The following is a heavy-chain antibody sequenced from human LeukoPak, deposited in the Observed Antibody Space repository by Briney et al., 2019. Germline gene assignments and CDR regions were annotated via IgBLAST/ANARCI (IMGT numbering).Heavy chain of an antibody. J-gene: IGHJ6*03. Sequence: GGSLRLSCAASGFTFSSFWMTWVRQAPGKGLEWVANIKQDGSQKYYVDSVKGRFTISRDNAKNSLYLQMNSLRAEDTAVYYCARERYYCGSSNCYNYFYYYMDVWGKGTTVTVSS. CDR3: ARERYYCGSSNCYNYFYYYMDV. CDR2: IKQDGSQK. CDR1: GFTFSSFW. D-gene: IGHD2-2*02. V-gene: IGHV3-7*01.